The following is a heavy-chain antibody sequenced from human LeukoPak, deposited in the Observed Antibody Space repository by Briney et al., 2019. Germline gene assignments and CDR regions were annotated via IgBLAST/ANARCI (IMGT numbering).Heavy chain of an antibody. D-gene: IGHD1-1*01. V-gene: IGHV3-11*04. J-gene: IGHJ4*02. CDR3: ARDGAIWNDVGHDY. CDR2: ISSSATTI. CDR1: GFTFSDYY. Sequence: GGSLRLSCAASGFTFSDYYMHWIRQAPGKGLEWISYISSSATTIYYANSVKGRFTISRDNPKNSMYLQTNSLPAEDTGVYYCARDGAIWNDVGHDYWGQGTLVTVSS.